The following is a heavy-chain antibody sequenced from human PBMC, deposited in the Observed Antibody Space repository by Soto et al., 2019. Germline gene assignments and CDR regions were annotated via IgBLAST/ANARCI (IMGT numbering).Heavy chain of an antibody. J-gene: IGHJ3*02. CDR3: ATAPPYSSGWYGDAFDI. CDR2: TYYRSKWYN. V-gene: IGHV6-1*01. D-gene: IGHD6-19*01. Sequence: PSQTLSLTCAISGDSVSSNSAAWNWIRQSPSRGLEWLGRTYYRSKWYNDYAVSVKSRITINPDTSKNQFSLQLNSVTPEGTAVYYCATAPPYSSGWYGDAFDIWGQGTMVTVSS. CDR1: GDSVSSNSAA.